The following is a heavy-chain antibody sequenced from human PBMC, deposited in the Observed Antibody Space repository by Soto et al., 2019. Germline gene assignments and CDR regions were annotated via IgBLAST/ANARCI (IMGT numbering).Heavy chain of an antibody. D-gene: IGHD1-26*01. CDR1: GFTFRTYT. J-gene: IGHJ4*02. CDR2: IRGFSPYT. Sequence: PAGSLRLSCISSGFTFRTYTMNWVRQAPGKGLEWVSGIRGFSPYTFYAESVKGRFTISRDNAKNTLYLQMDSLRIEDSAVYYCAKDRQPFSATWPYSWGQGTLVTAPQ. V-gene: IGHV3-21*01. CDR3: AKDRQPFSATWPYS.